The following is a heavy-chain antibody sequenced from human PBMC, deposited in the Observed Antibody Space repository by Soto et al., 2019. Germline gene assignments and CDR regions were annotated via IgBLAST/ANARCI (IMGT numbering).Heavy chain of an antibody. D-gene: IGHD1-1*01. CDR1: GGSFNNYV. J-gene: IGHJ3*02. Sequence: VQLVQSGAEVRKPGSSVKVSCEASGGSFNNYVISWLRQAPGQGLVWMGGIIPNYEAANYAQKFRGRLTITADKATNTAYMELNSLRPEDTATYYCARYWNAGTLYVAFDIWGQGTTVIVS. CDR3: ARYWNAGTLYVAFDI. CDR2: IIPNYEAA. V-gene: IGHV1-69*06.